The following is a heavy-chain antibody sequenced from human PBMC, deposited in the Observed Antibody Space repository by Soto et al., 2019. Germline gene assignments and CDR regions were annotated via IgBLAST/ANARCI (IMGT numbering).Heavy chain of an antibody. CDR1: GFTFSSYA. CDR3: ARADYDTSGYYFDY. V-gene: IGHV3-30-3*01. D-gene: IGHD3-22*01. CDR2: ISYDGSNK. J-gene: IGHJ4*02. Sequence: GGSLRLSCAASGFTFSSYAMHWVRQAPGKGLEWVAVISYDGSNKNHADSVRGRFTISRDNAYNSLYLQMTSLRDEDTAVYYCARADYDTSGYYFDYWGQGALVTVSS.